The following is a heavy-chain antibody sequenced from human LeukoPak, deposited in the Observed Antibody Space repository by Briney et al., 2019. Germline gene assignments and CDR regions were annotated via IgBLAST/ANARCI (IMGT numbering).Heavy chain of an antibody. V-gene: IGHV3-53*01. J-gene: IGHJ3*02. CDR1: GFTVSSNS. CDR2: IYSDNT. D-gene: IGHD3-22*01. Sequence: GGSLRLSCTVSGFTVSSNSMSWVRQAPGKGLEWVSFIYSDNTHYSDSVKGRFTISRDNSKNTLYLQMNSLRAEDTAVYYCARHRLHRLHYDRSGYYHDAFDIWGQGTMVIVSS. CDR3: ARHRLHRLHYDRSGYYHDAFDI.